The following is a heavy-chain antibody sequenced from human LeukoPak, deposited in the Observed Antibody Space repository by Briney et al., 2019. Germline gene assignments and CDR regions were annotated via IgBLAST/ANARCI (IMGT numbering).Heavy chain of an antibody. CDR3: ARVSDHDAFDI. J-gene: IGHJ3*02. V-gene: IGHV1-8*01. CDR2: MNPNSGNT. CDR1: GYTFTSYD. Sequence: ASVKVSCKASGYTFTSYDINWVRQATGQGLEWMGWMNPNSGNTGCAQKFQGRVTMTRNTSISTAYMELSSLRSEDTAVYYCARVSDHDAFDIWGQGTMVTVSS.